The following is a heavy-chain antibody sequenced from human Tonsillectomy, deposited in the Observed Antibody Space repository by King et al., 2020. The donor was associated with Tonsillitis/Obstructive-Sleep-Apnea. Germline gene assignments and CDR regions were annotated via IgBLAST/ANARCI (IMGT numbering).Heavy chain of an antibody. D-gene: IGHD2-8*01. Sequence: VQLVESGGGVVQPGKSLRLSCAASGFTFSSYAMHWVRQAPGKGLEWVAVILSGGNHKYYADSVKGRFTISRDNSKNTQYLQMKSLRAEDTAMYFCAGAWRDQGLIFPPDYRGQGTLLSVSS. J-gene: IGHJ4*02. V-gene: IGHV3-30*04. CDR3: AGAWRDQGLIFPPDY. CDR1: GFTFSSYA. CDR2: ILSGGNHK.